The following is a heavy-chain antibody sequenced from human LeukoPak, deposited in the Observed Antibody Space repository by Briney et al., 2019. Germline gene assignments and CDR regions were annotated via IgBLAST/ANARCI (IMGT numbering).Heavy chain of an antibody. CDR1: GFTFSSYG. CDR2: ISYDGSNK. J-gene: IGHJ4*02. Sequence: GGSLRLSCAASGFTFSSYGMHWVRQAPGKGLEWVAVISYDGSNKYYADSVKGRFTISRDNSKNTLYLQMNILTAEDTAVYYCGRGVSPGFDWVSLVPYYFDYWGQGTLVTVSS. V-gene: IGHV3-30*03. D-gene: IGHD3-9*01. CDR3: GRGVSPGFDWVSLVPYYFDY.